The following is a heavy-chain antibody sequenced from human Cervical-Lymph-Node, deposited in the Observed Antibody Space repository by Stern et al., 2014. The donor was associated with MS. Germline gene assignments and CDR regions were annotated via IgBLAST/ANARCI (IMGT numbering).Heavy chain of an antibody. CDR3: ARDGRGNFFYFDL. V-gene: IGHV1-69*01. J-gene: IGHJ2*01. Sequence: VQMVESGAELKTPGSSVRISCKASGGTFTSYAINWVRQAPGQGPEWMGGIIPMFGTINSAQNFQGRVTISAEESTGTAYMELTGLTSEDTAVFYCARDGRGNFFYFDLWGRGTLVTVSS. CDR2: IIPMFGTI. CDR1: GGTFTSYA. D-gene: IGHD4-23*01.